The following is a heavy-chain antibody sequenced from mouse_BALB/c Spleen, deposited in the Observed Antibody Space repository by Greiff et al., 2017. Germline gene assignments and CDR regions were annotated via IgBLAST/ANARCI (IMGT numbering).Heavy chain of an antibody. D-gene: IGHD2-14*01. CDR3: ARRGYRYDGYYFDY. J-gene: IGHJ2*01. V-gene: IGHV5-9-3*01. CDR1: GFTFSSYA. Sequence: EVQVVESGGGLVKPGGSLKLSCAASGFTFSSYAMSWVRQTPEKRLEWVATISSGGSYTYYPDSVKGRFTISRDNAKNTLYLQMSSLRSEDTAMYYWARRGYRYDGYYFDYWGQGTTLTGSS. CDR2: ISSGGSYT.